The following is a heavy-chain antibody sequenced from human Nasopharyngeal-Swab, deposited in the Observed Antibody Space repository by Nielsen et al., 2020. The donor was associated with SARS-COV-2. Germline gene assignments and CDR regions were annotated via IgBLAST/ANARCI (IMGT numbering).Heavy chain of an antibody. CDR1: GYTFTGYY. D-gene: IGHD2-2*01. CDR2: INPNSGGT. V-gene: IGHV1-2*06. J-gene: IGHJ6*02. Sequence: SVNVSCKASGYTFTGYYMHWVRQAPGQGLEWMGRINPNSGGTNYAQKFQGRVTMTRDTSISTAYMELSRLRSDDTAVYYCARADLGYCSSTSCYPPNYYYYGMDVWGQGTTVTVSS. CDR3: ARADLGYCSSTSCYPPNYYYYGMDV.